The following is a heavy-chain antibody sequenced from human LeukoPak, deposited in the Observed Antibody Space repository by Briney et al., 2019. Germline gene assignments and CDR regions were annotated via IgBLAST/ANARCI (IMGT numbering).Heavy chain of an antibody. CDR3: ARGHYGGNRYFDI. CDR1: GYTFRSYE. Sequence: ASVKVSCKASGYTFRSYESNWVRQAPGQGLEWVGWIHPNSGKTGYAQKFQGRVTMTRDTSTETAFMELSSLKFDDTAIFYCARGHYGGNRYFDIWDQGALVTVSS. D-gene: IGHD4-23*01. CDR2: IHPNSGKT. V-gene: IGHV1-8*01. J-gene: IGHJ4*02.